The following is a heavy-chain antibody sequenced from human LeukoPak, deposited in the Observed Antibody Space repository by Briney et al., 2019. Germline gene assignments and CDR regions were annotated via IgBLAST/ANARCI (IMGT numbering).Heavy chain of an antibody. D-gene: IGHD1-26*01. CDR3: AREMAWYSGSYYDY. J-gene: IGHJ4*02. Sequence: SETLSLTCTVSGGSISSGGYYWSWLRQHPGKGLERIGYIYYSGSTYYNPSLKSRVTISVDTSKNQFSLKLSSVTAADTAVYYCAREMAWYSGSYYDYWGQGTLVTVSS. CDR1: GGSISSGGYY. V-gene: IGHV4-31*03. CDR2: IYYSGST.